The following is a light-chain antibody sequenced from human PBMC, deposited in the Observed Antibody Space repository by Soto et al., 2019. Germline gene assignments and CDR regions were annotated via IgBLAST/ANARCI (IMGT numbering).Light chain of an antibody. Sequence: EIVMTPSPATLSVSPGERANLSCRASQSVSSNLAWYQQKPGQAPRLLIYGASTRASGVPARFSGSGSGTEFTLTISSLQSEDFAFYYCQQYNNWPPWTFGQGTKVDIK. V-gene: IGKV3-15*01. J-gene: IGKJ1*01. CDR1: QSVSSN. CDR3: QQYNNWPPWT. CDR2: GAS.